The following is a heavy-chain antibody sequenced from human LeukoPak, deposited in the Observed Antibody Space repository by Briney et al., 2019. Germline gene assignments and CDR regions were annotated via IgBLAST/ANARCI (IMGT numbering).Heavy chain of an antibody. V-gene: IGHV3-7*03. CDR1: GFTFSGFW. CDR2: INSDGSEG. J-gene: IGHJ4*02. Sequence: GGSLRLSCAVSGFTFSGFWMSWSRQAPGKGLEWVASINSDGSEGYYADVVEGRFTISRDNAKNSLYLQINSLRAEDTAVYYCASVCSSTSCYDDYWGQGTLVTVSS. CDR3: ASVCSSTSCYDDY. D-gene: IGHD2-2*01.